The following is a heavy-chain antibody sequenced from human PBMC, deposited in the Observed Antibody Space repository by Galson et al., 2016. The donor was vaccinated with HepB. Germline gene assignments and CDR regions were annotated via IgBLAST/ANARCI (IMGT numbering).Heavy chain of an antibody. CDR3: VNRAEYSGRDNGFQY. J-gene: IGHJ4*02. Sequence: SLRLSCAASEFSFRSYSMNWVRRAPGKGLEWVSGISHDSGSEFYGDSVKGRFTIYRDNSKNTVYLELNSPTAEDTAIYYCVNRAEYSGRDNGFQYWGRGTLVTVSS. CDR2: ISHDSGSE. CDR1: EFSFRSYS. V-gene: IGHV3-23*01. D-gene: IGHD5-12*01.